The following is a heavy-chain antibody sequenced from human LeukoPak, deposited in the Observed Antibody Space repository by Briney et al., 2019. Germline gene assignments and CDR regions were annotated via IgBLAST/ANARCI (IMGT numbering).Heavy chain of an antibody. Sequence: PGRSLRLSCAASGFIFSTYWMMWARQAPGKGLEWVANMKGDGSEIHYVDSVKGRFTISRDNAKNSLYLQMNSLRPEDTAVYYCARPAYTAAYDLWGQGTMVTVSS. CDR1: GFIFSTYW. J-gene: IGHJ3*01. D-gene: IGHD3-16*01. CDR2: MKGDGSEI. V-gene: IGHV3-7*01. CDR3: ARPAYTAAYDL.